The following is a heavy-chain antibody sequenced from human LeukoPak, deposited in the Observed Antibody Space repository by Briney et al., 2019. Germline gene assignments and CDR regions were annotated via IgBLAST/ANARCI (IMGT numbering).Heavy chain of an antibody. J-gene: IGHJ4*02. V-gene: IGHV3-48*02. CDR1: GFTFSNYN. D-gene: IGHD3-22*01. Sequence: AGGSLRLSCAASGFTFSNYNMNWVRQAPGKGLEWVSYISSSSSTIYYADSVKGRFTISRDNAKNSLYLQMNSLRDEDTAVYYCARGTYYYDSGGYQHFDYWGQGALVTVSS. CDR3: ARGTYYYDSGGYQHFDY. CDR2: ISSSSSTI.